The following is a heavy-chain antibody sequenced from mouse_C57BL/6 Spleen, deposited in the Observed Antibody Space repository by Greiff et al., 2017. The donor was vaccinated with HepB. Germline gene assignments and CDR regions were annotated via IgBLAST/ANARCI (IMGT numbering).Heavy chain of an antibody. CDR3: ARAAQAIDY. CDR2: IDPSDSET. D-gene: IGHD3-2*02. V-gene: IGHV1-52*01. Sequence: QVQLQQPGAELVRPGSSVKLSCKASGYTFTSYWMHWVKQRPIQGLEWIGNIDPSDSETRYNQKFKDKATLTVDKSSSTAYMQLSSLTSEDSAVYYCARAAQAIDYWGQGTTLTVSS. CDR1: GYTFTSYW. J-gene: IGHJ2*01.